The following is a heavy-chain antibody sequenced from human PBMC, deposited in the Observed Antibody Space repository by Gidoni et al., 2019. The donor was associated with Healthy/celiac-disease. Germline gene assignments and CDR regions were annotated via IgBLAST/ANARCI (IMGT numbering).Heavy chain of an antibody. CDR2: INHSGST. J-gene: IGHJ3*02. Sequence: QVQLQQWGAGLLKPSETLSLTCAVYGGSFSGYYWSWIRQPPGKGLEWIGEINHSGSTNYNPSLKSRVTISVDTSKNQFSLKLSSVTAADTAVYYCAGGRYCSSTSCFHALMVRGVNAFDIWGQGTMVTVSS. V-gene: IGHV4-34*01. CDR1: GGSFSGYY. D-gene: IGHD2-2*01. CDR3: AGGRYCSSTSCFHALMVRGVNAFDI.